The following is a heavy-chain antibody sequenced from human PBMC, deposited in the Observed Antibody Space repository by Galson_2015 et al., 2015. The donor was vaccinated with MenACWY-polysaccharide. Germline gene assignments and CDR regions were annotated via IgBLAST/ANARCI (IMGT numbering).Heavy chain of an antibody. CDR3: ASLPLGNCGSVSCYGYFHH. CDR1: GGSISSGDSY. CDR2: IYYSGRT. V-gene: IGHV4-30-4*01. D-gene: IGHD2-2*01. J-gene: IGHJ1*01. Sequence: TLSLTCTVSGGSISSGDSYWSWIRQSPGKGLEWIGYIYYSGRTNYSPSPKSRATVSLDTSKNQFSLKLSFVTAADTAVYYCASLPLGNCGSVSCYGYFHHWGQGTLVTVSS.